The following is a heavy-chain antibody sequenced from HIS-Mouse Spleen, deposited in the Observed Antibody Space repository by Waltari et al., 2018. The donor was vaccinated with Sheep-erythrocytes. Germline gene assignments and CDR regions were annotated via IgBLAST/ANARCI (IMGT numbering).Heavy chain of an antibody. CDR3: ARVAAVTTYYFDY. V-gene: IGHV3-21*01. Sequence: EVQLVESGGGLVKPGGSLRLSCAASGFTFSSYSRNWVRQAPGKGLGWVSSSSSSSSYIYYADSVKGRLTISRDNAKNSLYLQMNSLRAEDTAVYYCARVAAVTTYYFDYWGQGTLVTVSS. CDR1: GFTFSSYS. D-gene: IGHD4-17*01. J-gene: IGHJ4*02. CDR2: SSSSSSYI.